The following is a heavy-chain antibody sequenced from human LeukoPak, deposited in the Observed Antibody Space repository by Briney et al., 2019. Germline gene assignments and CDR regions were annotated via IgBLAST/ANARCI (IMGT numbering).Heavy chain of an antibody. CDR2: ISYDENNK. CDR1: GFTFSSYW. V-gene: IGHV3-30-3*01. CDR3: ARQIDGLDY. J-gene: IGHJ4*02. D-gene: IGHD5-24*01. Sequence: GGSLRLSCAASGFTFSSYWMSWVRQAPGKGLEWVAIISYDENNKYYTDSMKGRFTISRDNSKNTLYLQMNSLRTEDTAVYYCARQIDGLDYWGQGTLVTVSS.